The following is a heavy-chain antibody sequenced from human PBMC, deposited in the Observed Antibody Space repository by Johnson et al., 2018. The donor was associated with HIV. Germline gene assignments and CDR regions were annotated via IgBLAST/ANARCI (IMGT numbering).Heavy chain of an antibody. CDR1: GFTFSSYG. V-gene: IGHV3-30*02. J-gene: IGHJ3*02. Sequence: QMLLVESGGGVVQPGRSLRLSCAASGFTFSSYGMHWVRQAPGKRLEWVAFIRYDGSNKYYADSVKGRFTISRDNSKNTLYLQMNSLRAEDTAVYYCAREGGIRGPSPVDAFDIWGQGTMVTVSS. CDR2: IRYDGSNK. D-gene: IGHD3-16*01. CDR3: AREGGIRGPSPVDAFDI.